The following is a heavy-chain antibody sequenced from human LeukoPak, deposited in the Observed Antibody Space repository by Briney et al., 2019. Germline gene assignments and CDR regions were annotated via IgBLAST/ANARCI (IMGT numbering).Heavy chain of an antibody. CDR3: ARDLFTFGGIIVVAFDS. Sequence: SGTLSPTCTVSGGSISTNYWSWIRQPAGKGLEWIGRMYTSGSSTYNPSLKSRVTMSVDTSKNQFSLKLSSVTAADTAVYYCARDLFTFGGIIVVAFDSWGQGTLVTVSS. J-gene: IGHJ4*02. CDR2: MYTSGSS. CDR1: GGSISTNY. D-gene: IGHD3-16*02. V-gene: IGHV4-4*07.